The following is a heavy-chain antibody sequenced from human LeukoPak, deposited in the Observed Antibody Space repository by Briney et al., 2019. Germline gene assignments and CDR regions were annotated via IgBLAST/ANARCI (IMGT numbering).Heavy chain of an antibody. D-gene: IGHD1-26*01. CDR3: ARDLIGGSYYGDYYYYGMDV. J-gene: IGHJ6*02. V-gene: IGHV3-9*01. CDR2: ISRNSGSV. CDR1: GFTFDDYA. Sequence: PGRSLRLSCAASGFTFDDYAMHWVRQAPGKGLEWVSGISRNSGSVGYADSVKGRFTISRDNAKNSLYLQMNNLRAEDTAVYYCARDLIGGSYYGDYYYYGMDVWGQGTTVTVSS.